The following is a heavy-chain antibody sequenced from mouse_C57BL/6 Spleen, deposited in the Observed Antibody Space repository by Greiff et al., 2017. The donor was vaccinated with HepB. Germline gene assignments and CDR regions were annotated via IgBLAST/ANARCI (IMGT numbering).Heavy chain of an antibody. Sequence: EVQVVESGGGLVKPGGSLKLSCAASGFTFSSYAMSWVRQTPEKRLEWVATISDGGSYTYYPDNVKGRFTISRDNAKNNLYLQMSHLKSEDTAMYYCARDRGGNYDDGYYFDYWGQGTTLTVSS. V-gene: IGHV5-4*01. CDR2: ISDGGSYT. D-gene: IGHD2-1*01. CDR3: ARDRGGNYDDGYYFDY. CDR1: GFTFSSYA. J-gene: IGHJ2*01.